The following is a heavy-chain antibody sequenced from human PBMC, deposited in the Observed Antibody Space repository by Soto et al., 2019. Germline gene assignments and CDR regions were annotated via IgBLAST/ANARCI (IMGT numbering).Heavy chain of an antibody. CDR3: ARGGGWLIED. V-gene: IGHV3-7*01. Sequence: DVRLVESGGGLVQPGGSLKLSCEDSGLPKYWMAWVRQAPGKGLEWVANIKQDGSEIQHVDAVKGPFTISRDNAKKSLYLQMDSLTVEDTAVYYCARGGGWLIEDWGQGIKVSVSS. CDR2: IKQDGSEI. CDR1: GLPKYW. J-gene: IGHJ4*02. D-gene: IGHD3-16*01.